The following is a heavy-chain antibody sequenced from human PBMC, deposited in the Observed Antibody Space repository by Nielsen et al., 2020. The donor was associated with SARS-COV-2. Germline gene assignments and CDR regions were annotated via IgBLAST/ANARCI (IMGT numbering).Heavy chain of an antibody. Sequence: GESLKISCAASGFTFSSYAMHWVRQAPGKGLEWVAVISYDGSNKYYADSVKGRFTISRDNSKNTLYLQMNSLRAEDTAVYYCARAQRDQGPSYFQHWGQGTLVTVSS. CDR1: GFTFSSYA. J-gene: IGHJ1*01. CDR2: ISYDGSNK. D-gene: IGHD5-24*01. CDR3: ARAQRDQGPSYFQH. V-gene: IGHV3-30*04.